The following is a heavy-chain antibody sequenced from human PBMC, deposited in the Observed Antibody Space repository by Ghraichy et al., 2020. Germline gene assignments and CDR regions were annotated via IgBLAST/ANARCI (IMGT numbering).Heavy chain of an antibody. J-gene: IGHJ6*02. CDR1: GFTFSSYS. Sequence: GGSLRLSCAASGFTFSSYSMNWVRQAPGKGLEWVSSISSSSSYIYYADSVKGRFTISRDNAKNSLYLQMNSVRAEDTAVYYCARDKGLWPDYYYGMDVWGQGTTVTVSS. D-gene: IGHD2-21*01. CDR3: ARDKGLWPDYYYGMDV. CDR2: ISSSSSYI. V-gene: IGHV3-21*01.